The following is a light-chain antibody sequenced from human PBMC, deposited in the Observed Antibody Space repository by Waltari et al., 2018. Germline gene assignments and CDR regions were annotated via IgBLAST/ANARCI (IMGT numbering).Light chain of an antibody. J-gene: IGKJ2*01. V-gene: IGKV4-1*01. CDR2: RAS. CDR1: QTVLYSSNNKNF. CDR3: QQYYRAPPA. Sequence: DIVMTQSPDSLAVALGERATINSKSSQTVLYSSNNKNFLAWYQQKAGQPPKLLINRASTREFGVPDRFSGSGSGTDFTLTISRLQAADVAVYYCQQYYRAPPAFGQGTKLEIK.